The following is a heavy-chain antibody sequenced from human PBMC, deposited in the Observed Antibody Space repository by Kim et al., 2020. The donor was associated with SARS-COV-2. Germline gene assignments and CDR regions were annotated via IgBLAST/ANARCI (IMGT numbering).Heavy chain of an antibody. CDR3: ARXPSXGTRTDYFDP. J-gene: IGHJ5*02. D-gene: IGHD3-16*01. CDR1: GFTFSSHW. CDR2: IKQXGXXX. Sequence: GGSLRLSCVASGFTFSSHWMTWVRQAPGKXLEWVXXIKQXGXXXYXDEFVKGRFTLSRDNAXGSFFLXXNTRRGEDTAVYXCARXPSXGTRTDYFDPWGLXX. V-gene: IGHV3-7*03.